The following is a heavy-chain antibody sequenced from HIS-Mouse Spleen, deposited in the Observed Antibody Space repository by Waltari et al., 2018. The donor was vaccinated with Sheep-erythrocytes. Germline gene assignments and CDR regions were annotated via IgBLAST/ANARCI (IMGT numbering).Heavy chain of an antibody. D-gene: IGHD3-10*01. CDR2: ISYDGSNK. V-gene: IGHV3-30*18. J-gene: IGHJ5*02. CDR1: GFTFSSYG. Sequence: QVQLVESGGGVVQPGRSLRLSCAASGFTFSSYGMHWVRQAPGKGLELVAVISYDGSNKYYADSVKGRFTVSRDNSKNTLYLQMNSLRVEDTAVYYCAKDGGGNWFDPWGQGTLVTVSS. CDR3: AKDGGGNWFDP.